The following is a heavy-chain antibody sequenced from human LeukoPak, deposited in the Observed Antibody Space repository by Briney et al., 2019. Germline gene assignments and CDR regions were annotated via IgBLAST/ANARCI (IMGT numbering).Heavy chain of an antibody. CDR3: ARGPFTIFGVAGGFDP. CDR2: ISSNGGST. J-gene: IGHJ5*02. D-gene: IGHD3-3*01. V-gene: IGHV3-64*01. CDR1: GFTFSSYA. Sequence: PGGSLRLSCAASGFTFSSYAMHWVRQAPGKGLEYVSAISSNGGSTYYANSVKGRFTISGDNSKNTLYLQMGSLRAEDMAVYYCARGPFTIFGVAGGFDPWGQGTLVTVSS.